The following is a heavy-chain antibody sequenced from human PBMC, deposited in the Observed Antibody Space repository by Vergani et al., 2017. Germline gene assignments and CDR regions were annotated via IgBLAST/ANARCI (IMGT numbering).Heavy chain of an antibody. CDR3: AKGYYYGSGSYSLDVDY. Sequence: EVQLVESGGGLVQPGGSLRLSCAASGFTFSSYAMSWVRQAPGKGLEWVSAISGSGGSTYYADSVKGRFTISSDNSKNTLYLQMNSLRAEDTAVYYCAKGYYYGSGSYSLDVDYWGQGTLVTVSS. CDR1: GFTFSSYA. D-gene: IGHD3-10*01. CDR2: ISGSGGST. V-gene: IGHV3-23*04. J-gene: IGHJ4*02.